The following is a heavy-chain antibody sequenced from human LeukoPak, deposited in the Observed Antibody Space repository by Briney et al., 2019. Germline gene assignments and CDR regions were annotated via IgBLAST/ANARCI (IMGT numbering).Heavy chain of an antibody. Sequence: PGGSLRLSCAASGFIFSSYAMTWVRQAPGKGLEWVSTITGSGGRTYYADSVNGRFTISRDKSKNTLSLQMSSLRVEDTAVYYCAKGDGGPNDSSGCVDYFDFWGQGTLVTVSS. CDR3: AKGDGGPNDSSGCVDYFDF. D-gene: IGHD3-22*01. CDR1: GFIFSSYA. V-gene: IGHV3-23*01. CDR2: ITGSGGRT. J-gene: IGHJ4*02.